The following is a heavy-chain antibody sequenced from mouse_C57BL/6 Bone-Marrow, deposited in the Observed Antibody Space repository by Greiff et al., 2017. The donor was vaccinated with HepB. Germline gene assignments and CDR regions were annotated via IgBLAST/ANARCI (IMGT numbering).Heavy chain of an antibody. Sequence: QVQLQQSGAELARPGASVKLSCKASGYTFTSYGISWVKQRTGQGLEWIGEIYPRSGNTYYNEKFKGKATLTVDTSSSTAYMQLSSLTSEDSAVYYCAREGLLWPYAMDYWGQGTSVTVSS. J-gene: IGHJ4*01. CDR2: IYPRSGNT. D-gene: IGHD2-1*01. V-gene: IGHV1-81*01. CDR1: GYTFTSYG. CDR3: AREGLLWPYAMDY.